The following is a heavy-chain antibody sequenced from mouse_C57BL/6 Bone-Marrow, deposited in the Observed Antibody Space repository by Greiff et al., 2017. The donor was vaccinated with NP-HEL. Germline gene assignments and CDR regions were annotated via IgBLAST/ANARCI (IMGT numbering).Heavy chain of an antibody. V-gene: IGHV1-55*01. CDR3: ARWLIIMDY. D-gene: IGHD2-2*01. CDR2: IYPGSGST. CDR1: GYTFTSYW. Sequence: QVQLQQPGAELVKPGPSVKMSCKASGYTFTSYWITWVKQRPGQGLEWVGDIYPGSGSTNYNEKLKSKATLTVDTSSSTAYMQLSSLTSEDSAVYCCARWLIIMDYWGQGTSVTVSS. J-gene: IGHJ4*01.